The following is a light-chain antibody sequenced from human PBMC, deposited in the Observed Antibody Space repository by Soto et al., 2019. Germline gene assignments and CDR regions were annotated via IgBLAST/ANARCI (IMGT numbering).Light chain of an antibody. J-gene: IGKJ1*01. CDR1: QSISSY. CDR2: AAS. Sequence: DIQMTQSPSSLSASVGDRVTITCRASQSISSYLNWYQQKPGKAPKLLIYAASSLKSGVPSRFSGSRSGTDFTLTISSLQPEDFATYYCQQSYSTTWTVGQGTKVEIK. V-gene: IGKV1-39*01. CDR3: QQSYSTTWT.